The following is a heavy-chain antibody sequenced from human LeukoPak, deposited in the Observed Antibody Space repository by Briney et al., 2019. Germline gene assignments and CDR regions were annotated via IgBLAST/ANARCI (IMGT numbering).Heavy chain of an antibody. D-gene: IGHD4-17*01. J-gene: IGHJ5*02. CDR2: IHYSGST. CDR1: GDSISSYY. CDR3: ARLVRGDPNWFDP. V-gene: IGHV4-59*08. Sequence: SETLSLTCTVSGDSISSYYWSWIRRPPGTGLEWIGYIHYSGSTNYNPSLKSRVTISVDTSRKQFSLKLSSVTAADTAVYYCARLVRGDPNWFDPGAREPWSPSPQ.